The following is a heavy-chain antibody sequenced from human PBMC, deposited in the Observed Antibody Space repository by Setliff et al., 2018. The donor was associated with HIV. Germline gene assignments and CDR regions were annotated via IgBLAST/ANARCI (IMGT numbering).Heavy chain of an antibody. CDR1: GYSFPNYW. D-gene: IGHD3-22*01. V-gene: IGHV5-51*01. J-gene: IGHJ3*01. CDR3: ARPQYHDSSDAYDF. CDR2: IYPGDSNT. Sequence: PGESLKISCTGSGYSFPNYWIAWVRQAPGEGLGWMGIIYPGDSNTRYNPSFQGQVIISADKSINTAHLQWSSLKASDTAMYYCARPQYHDSSDAYDFWGQGTMVTVSS.